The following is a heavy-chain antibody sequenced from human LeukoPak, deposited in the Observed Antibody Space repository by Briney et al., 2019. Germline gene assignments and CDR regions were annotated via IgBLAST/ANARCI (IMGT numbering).Heavy chain of an antibody. J-gene: IGHJ2*01. D-gene: IGHD3-22*01. V-gene: IGHV3-15*01. CDR2: IRSKTDGGST. CDR3: ATESGFYHSSGYYWYCDL. CDR1: TFTFTNAW. Sequence: SGGSLRLSCAASTFTFTNAWMSWVRQAPGKGLEWIGRIRSKTDGGSTDYAAPVKGRITISRDDSKNTVYLQMNSLKTEDTAVYYCATESGFYHSSGYYWYCDLWGRGTLVTVSS.